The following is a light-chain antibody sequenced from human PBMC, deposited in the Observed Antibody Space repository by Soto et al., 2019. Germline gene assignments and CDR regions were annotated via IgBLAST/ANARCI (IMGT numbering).Light chain of an antibody. J-gene: IGKJ4*01. CDR3: QQSYSTPGLT. CDR1: QSISSY. CDR2: AAS. Sequence: DIPMTQSPSSLSASVGDRVTITCRASQSISSYLNCYQQKPGKAPKLLIYAASSLQSGVPSRFSGSGSGTDFTLTISSLQPEDFATYYCQQSYSTPGLTFGGGTKVEIK. V-gene: IGKV1-39*01.